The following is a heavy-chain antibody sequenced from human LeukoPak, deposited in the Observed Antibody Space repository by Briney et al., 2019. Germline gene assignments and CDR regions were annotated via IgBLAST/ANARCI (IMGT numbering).Heavy chain of an antibody. Sequence: GGSLRLSCADSGSTFNTYWMSWVRQAPGKGLEWVANIRQDGADIHYVDSVKGRFTISRDNAKTSLYLQMNSLRAEDTAMYYCATNSDFRFDYWGQGTLVTVSS. CDR2: IRQDGADI. CDR1: GSTFNTYW. V-gene: IGHV3-7*01. D-gene: IGHD1-7*01. J-gene: IGHJ4*02. CDR3: ATNSDFRFDY.